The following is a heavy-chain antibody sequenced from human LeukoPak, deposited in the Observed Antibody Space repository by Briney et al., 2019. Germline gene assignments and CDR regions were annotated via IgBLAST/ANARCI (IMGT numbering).Heavy chain of an antibody. V-gene: IGHV3-7*01. D-gene: IGHD4-11*01. J-gene: IGHJ5*02. CDR1: GFTFSRYW. CDR3: ARDLNSNNSNPGWFDP. CDR2: IKQDGSEK. Sequence: GGSLRLSCVASGFTFSRYWMSWVRQAPGKGLEWVANIKQDGSEKYYVDSVKGRFTISRDNAKNTVSLQMNSLRAEDTAIYYCARDLNSNNSNPGWFDPWGQGTLVTVSS.